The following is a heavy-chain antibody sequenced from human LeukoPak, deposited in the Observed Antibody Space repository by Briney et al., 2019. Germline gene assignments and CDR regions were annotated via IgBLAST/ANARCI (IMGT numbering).Heavy chain of an antibody. V-gene: IGHV1-2*02. D-gene: IGHD1/OR15-1a*01. CDR3: ARRQGNSLAGFDY. CDR1: GYTFTSYY. Sequence: ASVKVSCKASGYTFTSYYIHWVRQAPGQGLEWMAWINPNSGTTEYAQKFQGGVTVTRDTSISTAYIELSRLTSDDTAIYYCARRQGNSLAGFDYWGQGTLVTVSS. CDR2: INPNSGTT. J-gene: IGHJ4*02.